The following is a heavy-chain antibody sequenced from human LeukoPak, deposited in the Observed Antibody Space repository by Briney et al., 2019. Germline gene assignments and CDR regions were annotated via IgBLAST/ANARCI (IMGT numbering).Heavy chain of an antibody. D-gene: IGHD2/OR15-2a*01. Sequence: SVKVSCKASGGTFSSYAISWVRQAPGQGLEWMGGIIPIFGTANYAQKFQGRVTITADKSTSTAYMELRSLRSDDTAVYYCARTFYRGYYYYYYMDVWGKGTTVTVSS. CDR2: IIPIFGTA. V-gene: IGHV1-69*06. J-gene: IGHJ6*03. CDR1: GGTFSSYA. CDR3: ARTFYRGYYYYYYMDV.